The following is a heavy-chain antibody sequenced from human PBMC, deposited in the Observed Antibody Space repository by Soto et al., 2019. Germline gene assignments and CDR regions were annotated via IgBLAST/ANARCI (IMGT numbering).Heavy chain of an antibody. CDR3: IRDVRSVSAFLLNRSSDL. V-gene: IGHV4-30-4*01. D-gene: IGHD3-10*02. CDR2: IYYSGST. Sequence: PPGKGLEWIGYIYYSGSTYYNPSLKSRVTISVDTSKNQFSLKLSFVTAFFFKVDYGIRDVRSVSAFLLNRSSDL. J-gene: IGHJ2*01.